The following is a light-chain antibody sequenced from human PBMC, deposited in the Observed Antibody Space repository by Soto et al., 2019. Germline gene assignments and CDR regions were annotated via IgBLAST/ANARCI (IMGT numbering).Light chain of an antibody. CDR1: QGISSA. J-gene: IGKJ4*01. V-gene: IGKV1D-13*01. CDR3: YAYKNWPPLT. CDR2: DAS. Sequence: AIQLTQSPASLSASVGDRVTITCRASQGISSALAWYQQKPGKAPKLLIYDASSLKSGVPSRFSGSGSGTDFTLTISSLQSEDFAVYYRYAYKNWPPLTFGGVSKL.